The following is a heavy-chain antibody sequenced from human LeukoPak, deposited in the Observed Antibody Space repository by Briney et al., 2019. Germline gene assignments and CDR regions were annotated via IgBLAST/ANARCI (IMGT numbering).Heavy chain of an antibody. CDR1: GFTFSKYW. V-gene: IGHV3-7*04. CDR2: IKGDGSDK. Sequence: PGGSLRLSCAASGFTFSKYWMTWVRQAPGKGLQWVAHIKGDGSDKYYVDSVKGRFTISRDNAKSSLYLQMNSLTEEDTAVYYCARGYCSSTSCHVARHFEYWGQGTLVTVSS. J-gene: IGHJ4*02. CDR3: ARGYCSSTSCHVARHFEY. D-gene: IGHD2-2*01.